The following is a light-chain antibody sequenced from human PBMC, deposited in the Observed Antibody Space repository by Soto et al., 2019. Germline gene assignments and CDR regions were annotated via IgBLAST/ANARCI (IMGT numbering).Light chain of an antibody. Sequence: DIQVTQYPSTLSSSFGGTVTITCRTSRSISSWLAWYQQKPGIAPKLLIYKASTLQSGVPSRFSGSGYGTEFTLTIRRLQPEDSATYYCQQYDVYSTFGQGTKVDIK. CDR3: QQYDVYST. J-gene: IGKJ1*01. CDR1: RSISSW. CDR2: KAS. V-gene: IGKV1-5*03.